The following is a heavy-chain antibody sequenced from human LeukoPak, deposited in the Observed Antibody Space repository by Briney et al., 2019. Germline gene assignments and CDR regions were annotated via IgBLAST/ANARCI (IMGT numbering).Heavy chain of an antibody. J-gene: IGHJ4*02. CDR2: ISWNSGSI. D-gene: IGHD3-10*01. CDR1: GFTFDDYA. V-gene: IGHV3-9*01. Sequence: GGSLRLSCAASGFTFDDYAMHWVRQAPGKGLEWVSGISWNSGSIGYADSVKGRFTISRDNAKNSLYLQMNSLRAEDTALYYCAKDRFYGSGSYRFDYWGQGTLVTVSS. CDR3: AKDRFYGSGSYRFDY.